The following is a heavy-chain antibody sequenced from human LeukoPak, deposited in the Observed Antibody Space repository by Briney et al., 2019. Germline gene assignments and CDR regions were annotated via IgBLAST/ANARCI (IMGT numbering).Heavy chain of an antibody. J-gene: IGHJ4*02. Sequence: GGSLRLSCAASGFTFSDYSMNWIRQAPGKGLEWVSYISTSGSSIYYADSVKGRFTIFRDNAKNSLYLQMNSLRADDTAVYYCARDEGQQFDYWGQGTLVTVSS. CDR3: ARDEGQQFDY. CDR1: GFTFSDYS. V-gene: IGHV3-11*04. D-gene: IGHD6-13*01. CDR2: ISTSGSSI.